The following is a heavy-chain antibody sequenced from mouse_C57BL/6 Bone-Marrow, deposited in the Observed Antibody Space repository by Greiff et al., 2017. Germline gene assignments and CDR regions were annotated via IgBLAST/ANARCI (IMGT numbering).Heavy chain of an antibody. CDR3: AREGAYRDYAMDY. J-gene: IGHJ4*01. D-gene: IGHD3-1*01. CDR1: GYTFTSYW. V-gene: IGHV1-55*01. Sequence: QVQLQQPGAELVKPGASVKMSCKASGYTFTSYWITWVKQRPGQGLEWIGDIYPGSGSTNYNEKFKGKATLTVDTSSSTAYMQLSSLTSEDSAVYYCAREGAYRDYAMDYWGQGTSVTVSS. CDR2: IYPGSGST.